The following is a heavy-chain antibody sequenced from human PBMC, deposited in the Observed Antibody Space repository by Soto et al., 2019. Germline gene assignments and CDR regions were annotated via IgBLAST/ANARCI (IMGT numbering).Heavy chain of an antibody. CDR3: VRDRGNPDSFNV. D-gene: IGHD3-10*01. Sequence: HPGGSLRLSCAASGFGVSHNYMSWVRQAPGKGLEWVSAINSGGNTNYADSVKGRFTISRDNAQNSLYLQMNSLKAEDTAVYYCVRDRGNPDSFNVWGRGTMVTVSS. CDR1: GFGVSHNY. CDR2: INSGGNT. V-gene: IGHV3-66*01. J-gene: IGHJ3*01.